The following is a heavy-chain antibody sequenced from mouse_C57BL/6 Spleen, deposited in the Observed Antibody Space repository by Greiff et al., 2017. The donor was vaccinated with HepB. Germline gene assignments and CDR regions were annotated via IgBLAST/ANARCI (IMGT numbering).Heavy chain of an antibody. J-gene: IGHJ1*03. D-gene: IGHD1-1*01. CDR2: IYPGSGNT. V-gene: IGHV1-76*01. Sequence: VKLVESGAELVRPGASVKLSCKASGYTFTDYYINWVKQRPGQGLEWIARIYPGSGNTYYNEKFKGKATLTAEKSSSTAYMQLSSLTSEDSAVYFYARDYYGSSGDWYFDVWGTGTTVTVSS. CDR1: GYTFTDYY. CDR3: ARDYYGSSGDWYFDV.